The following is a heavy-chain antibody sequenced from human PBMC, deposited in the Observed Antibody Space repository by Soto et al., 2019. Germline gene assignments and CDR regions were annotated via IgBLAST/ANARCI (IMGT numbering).Heavy chain of an antibody. D-gene: IGHD4-17*01. CDR3: ARNYVDYVEDY. Sequence: GESLKISCKGSGYSFTSYWISWVRQMPGKGLEWMGRIDPSDSYTDYSPSSQGHVTISADKSISTAYLQWSSLKASDTAMYYCARNYVDYVEDYWGQGTLVTVSS. CDR1: GYSFTSYW. V-gene: IGHV5-10-1*01. CDR2: IDPSDSYT. J-gene: IGHJ4*02.